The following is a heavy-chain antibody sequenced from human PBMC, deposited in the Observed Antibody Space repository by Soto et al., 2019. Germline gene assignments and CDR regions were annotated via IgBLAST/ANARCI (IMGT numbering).Heavy chain of an antibody. Sequence: ASVKVSCTASGYTFTNYAIHWMRQAPGQRLEWMGWINAGNGNTKYSQKFQGRVTITRDTSASTAYMELSSLRSEDTAVYYCARSIVVVTALDYWGQGTLVTVSS. CDR2: INAGNGNT. J-gene: IGHJ4*02. CDR3: ARSIVVVTALDY. V-gene: IGHV1-3*01. CDR1: GYTFTNYA. D-gene: IGHD2-21*02.